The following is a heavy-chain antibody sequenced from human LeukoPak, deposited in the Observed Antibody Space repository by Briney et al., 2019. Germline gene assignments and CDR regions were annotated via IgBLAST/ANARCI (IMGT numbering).Heavy chain of an antibody. J-gene: IGHJ4*02. CDR2: INPNSGGT. CDR1: GYTFTGYY. D-gene: IGHD4-23*01. V-gene: IGHV1-2*02. CDR3: ARAMTTVVSPPGIF. Sequence: ASVKVSCKASGYTFTGYYMHWVRQAPGQGLEWMGWINPNSGGTNYAQKFQGRVTMTRDTSISTAYIELSRLRSDDTAVYYCARAMTTVVSPPGIFWGQGTLVTVSS.